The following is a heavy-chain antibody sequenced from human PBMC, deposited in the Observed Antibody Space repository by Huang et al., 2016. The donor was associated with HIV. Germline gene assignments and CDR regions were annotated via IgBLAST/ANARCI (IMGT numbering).Heavy chain of an antibody. CDR1: GGSISSDSYY. D-gene: IGHD3-10*01. V-gene: IGHV4-39*01. Sequence: QVQLQESGPGLVKPSETLSLTCTVSGGSISSDSYYWGRIRQPPGKGLQWIGNISYEGNTFYTPSLKRRPTISVDTSKGQFSLKLTSVTAADTAVYYCARHHRGSGTYYKLDSWGQGTLVTVSS. CDR3: ARHHRGSGTYYKLDS. J-gene: IGHJ5*01. CDR2: ISYEGNT.